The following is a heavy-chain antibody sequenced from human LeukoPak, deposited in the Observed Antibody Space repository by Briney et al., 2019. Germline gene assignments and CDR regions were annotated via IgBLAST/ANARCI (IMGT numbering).Heavy chain of an antibody. CDR3: AKTKGMGYYDLDY. V-gene: IGHV3-30*18. CDR1: GFTFSSYG. CDR2: ISYDGTNK. Sequence: GGSLRLSCAASGFTFSSYGMHWVRQAPGKGLEWVAAISYDGTNKYYTDSVKGRFTTSRDNSKNTLYLQMNSLRAEDTAVYYCAKTKGMGYYDLDYWGQGTLVTVSS. J-gene: IGHJ4*02. D-gene: IGHD3-22*01.